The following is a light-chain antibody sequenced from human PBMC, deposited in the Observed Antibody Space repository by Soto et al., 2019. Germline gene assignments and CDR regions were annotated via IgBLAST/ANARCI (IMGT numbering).Light chain of an antibody. CDR3: QHQSSWPRT. V-gene: IGKV3D-15*01. CDR2: DAS. J-gene: IGKJ1*01. CDR1: QSVSSN. Sequence: IVMTQSPATLSVSPGERATLSCRASQSVSSNLAWYQQKPGQAPRLLIYDASNRATGIPARFSGSGSGTEFTLTIGSLQSEDFAVYYCQHQSSWPRTFGQGTKVDIK.